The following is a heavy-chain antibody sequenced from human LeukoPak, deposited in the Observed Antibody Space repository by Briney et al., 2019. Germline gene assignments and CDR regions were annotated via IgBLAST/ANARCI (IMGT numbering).Heavy chain of an antibody. CDR1: GYTLTELS. CDR3: ARGHREDWFDP. D-gene: IGHD5-24*01. J-gene: IGHJ5*02. CDR2: INPSGGST. Sequence: ASVKVSCKVSGYTLTELSMHWVRQAPGQGLEWMGIINPSGGSTSYAQKFQGRVTMTRDTSTSTVYMELSSLRSEDTAVYYCARGHREDWFDPWGQGTLVTVSS. V-gene: IGHV1-46*01.